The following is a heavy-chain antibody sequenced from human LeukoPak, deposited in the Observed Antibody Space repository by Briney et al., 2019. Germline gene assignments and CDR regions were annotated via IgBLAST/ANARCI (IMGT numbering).Heavy chain of an antibody. V-gene: IGHV3-33*01. CDR1: RFTFSNYG. D-gene: IGHD7-27*01. CDR2: IWSDGYNK. CDR3: ARGANWGLWYFDF. J-gene: IGHJ2*01. Sequence: GGSLRLSCAASRFTFSNYGMHWVRRAPGKGLEWVAVIWSDGYNKNYADSVKGRFTISRDNSKKTLYLQMNSLRAEDTAVYYCARGANWGLWYFDFWGRGTLVTVSS.